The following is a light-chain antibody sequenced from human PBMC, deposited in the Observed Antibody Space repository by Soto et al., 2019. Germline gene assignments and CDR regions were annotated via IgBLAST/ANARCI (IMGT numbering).Light chain of an antibody. V-gene: IGKV1-12*01. J-gene: IGKJ4*01. Sequence: DIQMTQSPSSASASVGDRVTITCRASERINTYLAWYQQQPGKAPKLLIYAASSLQSGVPSRFSGSGSGTEFTLTISNLQPEDFATYYCQQANSPPLTFGGGTNVDIK. CDR1: ERINTY. CDR3: QQANSPPLT. CDR2: AAS.